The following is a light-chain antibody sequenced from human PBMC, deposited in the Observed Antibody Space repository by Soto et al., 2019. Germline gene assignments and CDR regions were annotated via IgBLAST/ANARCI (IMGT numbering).Light chain of an antibody. J-gene: IGKJ5*01. CDR3: QQYNNWPPIT. CDR1: QSVRSK. Sequence: EIVMTQSPATLSVSPGEGASLSCRASQSVRSKLAWYQQKPGQAARLLIYGASTRATGVPARFSGSGSGTEFTLTISSLQSEDFAVYYCQQYNNWPPITFGQGTRLEI. V-gene: IGKV3-15*01. CDR2: GAS.